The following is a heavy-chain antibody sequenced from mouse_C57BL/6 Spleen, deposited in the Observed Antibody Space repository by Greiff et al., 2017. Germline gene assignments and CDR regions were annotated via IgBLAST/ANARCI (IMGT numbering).Heavy chain of an antibody. V-gene: IGHV1-55*01. CDR2: IYPGSGST. CDR3: ARFPLVLRYYFDD. D-gene: IGHD1-1*01. CDR1: GYTFTSYW. Sequence: VQLQQPGAELVKPGASVKMSCKASGYTFTSYWITWVKQRPGQGLEWIGYIYPGSGSTNYNEKFKSKATLTVDTSSSTAYMQLSSLTSEDSAVYYCARFPLVLRYYFDDWGQGTTLTVAS. J-gene: IGHJ2*01.